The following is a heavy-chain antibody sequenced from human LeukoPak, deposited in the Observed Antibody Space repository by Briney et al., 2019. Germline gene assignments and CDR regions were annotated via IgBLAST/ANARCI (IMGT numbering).Heavy chain of an antibody. CDR2: IWYDGSIE. CDR1: GFTFSTYG. V-gene: IGHV3-33*01. D-gene: IGHD3-10*01. J-gene: IGHJ4*02. Sequence: GALRLSCAASGFTFSTYGMHWVRQAPGEGLEWVAVIWYDGSIEYYADSVKGRFTISRDNSKNTLYLQMNSLRAEDTGVYYCARAVGPYDYWGQGTLVTVSS. CDR3: ARAVGPYDY.